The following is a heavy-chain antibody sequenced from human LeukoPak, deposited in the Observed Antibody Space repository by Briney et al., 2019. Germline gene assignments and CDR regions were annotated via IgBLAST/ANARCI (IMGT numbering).Heavy chain of an antibody. V-gene: IGHV3-30*03. J-gene: IGHJ4*02. CDR2: ISYDGSNK. Sequence: GGSLRLSCAASGFTFSSYGMHWVRQAPGKGLEWVAVISYDGSNKYYADSVKGRFTISRDNSKNTLYLQMNSLRAEDTAVYYCASELRSAFDYWGQGTLVTVSS. CDR3: ASELRSAFDY. D-gene: IGHD4-17*01. CDR1: GFTFSSYG.